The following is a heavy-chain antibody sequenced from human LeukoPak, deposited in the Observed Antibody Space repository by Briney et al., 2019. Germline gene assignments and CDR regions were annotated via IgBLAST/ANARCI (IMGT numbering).Heavy chain of an antibody. CDR3: TTQTDRPQLLFDP. CDR1: GVTLSNAW. Sequence: GGSLRLSCAASGVTLSNAWMSWIRQAPGKGLEWVGLIKSIPDGETTDYAAPVKGRFTISRDDSKNTLYLDMSSLKAEDTAVYYCTTQTDRPQLLFDPWGQGTLVTVSS. J-gene: IGHJ5*02. D-gene: IGHD1-1*01. V-gene: IGHV3-15*01. CDR2: IKSIPDGETT.